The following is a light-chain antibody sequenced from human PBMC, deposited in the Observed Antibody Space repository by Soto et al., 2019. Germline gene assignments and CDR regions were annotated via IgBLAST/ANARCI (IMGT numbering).Light chain of an antibody. Sequence: ENVMTQSPATLSVSPREGGTPSLQASQNVYSNLAWYQQRPGQPPRLLIYDASTRATGISARFSGSGYGTEFTLTISSLQSEDFAVYFCQQCRNWPLTFGGGTKVDIK. CDR2: DAS. V-gene: IGKV3-15*01. CDR3: QQCRNWPLT. J-gene: IGKJ4*01. CDR1: QNVYSN.